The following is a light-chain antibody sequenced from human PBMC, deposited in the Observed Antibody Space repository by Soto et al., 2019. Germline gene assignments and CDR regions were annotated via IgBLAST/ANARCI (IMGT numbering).Light chain of an antibody. CDR2: DAS. CDR1: QSVSSY. Sequence: EIVLTQSPATLSLSPGERATLSCRASQSVSSYLAWYQQKPGQAPRLLIYDASNRATGIPARFSGSGSGTDFPLTSSSLEPEDFAVYYRQQRSNWPLFGGGTKVEIK. CDR3: QQRSNWPL. V-gene: IGKV3-11*01. J-gene: IGKJ4*01.